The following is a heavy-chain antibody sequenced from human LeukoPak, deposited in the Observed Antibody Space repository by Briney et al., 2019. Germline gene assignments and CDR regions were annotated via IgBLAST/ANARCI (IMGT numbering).Heavy chain of an antibody. CDR1: GGTFSSYA. CDR3: ARGHDPGPFDY. D-gene: IGHD1-1*01. J-gene: IGHJ4*02. CDR2: IIPIFGTA. Sequence: GASVKVSCKASGGTFSSYAISWVRQAPGQGLEWMGGIIPIFGTANYARKFQGRVTITADESTSTAYMELSSLRSEDTAVYYCARGHDPGPFDYWGQGTLVTVSS. V-gene: IGHV1-69*13.